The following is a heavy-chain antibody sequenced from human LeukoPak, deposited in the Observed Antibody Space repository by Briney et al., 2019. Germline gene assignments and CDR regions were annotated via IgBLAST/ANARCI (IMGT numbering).Heavy chain of an antibody. CDR1: GLTGSHNY. CDR2: IHTSGDT. CDR3: IVFGDSNH. Sequence: GGSLRHSCAASGLTGSHNYVSWVRQAPGKGLEWVSAIHTSGDTCYADSVKGRFTISRDTSKNTLYLQINSLRVEDTAVYYCIVFGDSNHWGQGTLVTVSS. V-gene: IGHV3-53*01. D-gene: IGHD4-17*01. J-gene: IGHJ5*02.